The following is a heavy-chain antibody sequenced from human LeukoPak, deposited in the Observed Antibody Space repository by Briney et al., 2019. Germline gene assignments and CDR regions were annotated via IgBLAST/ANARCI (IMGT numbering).Heavy chain of an antibody. CDR1: GGSFSGYY. D-gene: IGHD4-17*01. J-gene: IGHJ4*02. CDR3: ARGHGDYYFDY. CDR2: INHSGST. V-gene: IGHV4-34*01. Sequence: SETLSLTCAVYGGSFSGYYWSWIRQPPGKGLEWIGEINHSGSTNYNPSLKSRVTISVDTSKNQFSLKLSSVTAADTAVYYCARGHGDYYFDYWGQGTLVTVSS.